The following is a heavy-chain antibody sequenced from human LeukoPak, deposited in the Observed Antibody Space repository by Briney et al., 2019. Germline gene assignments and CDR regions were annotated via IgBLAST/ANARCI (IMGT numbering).Heavy chain of an antibody. V-gene: IGHV1-2*02. D-gene: IGHD6-6*01. CDR1: GYTFTGYY. CDR2: INPNSGGT. Sequence: ASVKVSCKASGYTFTGYYMHWVRQGPGQGLEWMGWINPNSGGTNYAQKFQGRVTMTRDASISTAYMELSRLRSDDTAVYYCARDFVASYNWFDPWGQGTLVTVSS. J-gene: IGHJ5*02. CDR3: ARDFVASYNWFDP.